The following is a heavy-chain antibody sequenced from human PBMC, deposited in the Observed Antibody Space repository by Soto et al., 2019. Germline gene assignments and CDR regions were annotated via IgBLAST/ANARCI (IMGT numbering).Heavy chain of an antibody. J-gene: IGHJ6*02. CDR3: ARLGVATSSYYYYGMDV. Sequence: EVQLVESGGGLVQPGGSLRLSCAASGFTFRSYDMLWVRQATGKGLEWVSRIDTAGDTYYPGSVKGRFTISRENAKNPLYLQMNSLRAGDTAVYYCARLGVATSSYYYYGMDVWGQGTTVTVSS. V-gene: IGHV3-13*01. D-gene: IGHD2-15*01. CDR2: IDTAGDT. CDR1: GFTFRSYD.